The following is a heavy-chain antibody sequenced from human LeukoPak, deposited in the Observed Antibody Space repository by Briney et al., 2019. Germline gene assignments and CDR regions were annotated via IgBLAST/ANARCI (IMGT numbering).Heavy chain of an antibody. CDR2: IYYSGST. CDR3: ARAPGVINPHWYFDL. J-gene: IGHJ2*01. Sequence: KPSETLSLTCTVSGGSISSYYWSWIRQPPGKGLEWIGYIYYSGSTNYNPSLKSRVTISVDTSKNQFSLKLSSVTAADTAVYYCARAPGVINPHWYFDLWGRGTLVTVSS. D-gene: IGHD3-22*01. CDR1: GGSISSYY. V-gene: IGHV4-59*01.